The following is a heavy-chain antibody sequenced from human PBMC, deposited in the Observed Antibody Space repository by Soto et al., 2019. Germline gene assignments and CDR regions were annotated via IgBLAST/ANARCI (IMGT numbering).Heavy chain of an antibody. CDR3: ARGRRSEYSTGCHVDDCYDYGMDV. CDR1: GGAFSNYA. CDR2: IIPILNTV. V-gene: IGHV1-69*01. Sequence: QVQLVQSGAEVKKPGSSVKVSCKASGGAFSNYAISWVRQAPGQGLEWMGGIIPILNTVNYAQKFQGRVAITADESTTTGYMELSGLRCEDTAVYYCARGRRSEYSTGCHVDDCYDYGMDVWGQGTTVTVSS. D-gene: IGHD6-19*01. J-gene: IGHJ6*01.